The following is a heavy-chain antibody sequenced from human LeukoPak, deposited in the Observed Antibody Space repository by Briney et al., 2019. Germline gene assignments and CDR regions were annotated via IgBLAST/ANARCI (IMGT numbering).Heavy chain of an antibody. J-gene: IGHJ4*02. CDR3: AKVLGYYYDSSGYPLGY. CDR1: GFTFSSYG. D-gene: IGHD3-22*01. Sequence: TGGSLRLSCAASGFTFSSYGMHWVRQAPGKGLEWVAVISYDGSNKYYADSVKGRFTISRDNSKNTLYLQMNSLRAEDTAVYYCAKVLGYYYDSSGYPLGYWGQRTLVTVSS. CDR2: ISYDGSNK. V-gene: IGHV3-30*18.